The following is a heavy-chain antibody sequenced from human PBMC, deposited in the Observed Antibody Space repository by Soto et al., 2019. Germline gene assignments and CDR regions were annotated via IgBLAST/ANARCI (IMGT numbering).Heavy chain of an antibody. D-gene: IGHD6-19*01. CDR3: ATFDRMSQKDSSGWDKWSDA. CDR1: GFTFSSYS. V-gene: IGHV3-48*02. Sequence: GGSLRLSCAASGFTFSSYSMNWVRQAPGKGLEWVSYISSSSSTIYYADSVKGRFTISRDNAKNSLYLQMNSLRDDDTAVYYCATFDRMSQKDSSGWDKWSDAWGQGTLVTVSS. CDR2: ISSSSSTI. J-gene: IGHJ5*02.